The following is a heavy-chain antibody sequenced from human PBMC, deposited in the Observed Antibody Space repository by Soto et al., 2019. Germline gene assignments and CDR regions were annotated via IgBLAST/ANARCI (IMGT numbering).Heavy chain of an antibody. CDR1: GGTFSSYA. D-gene: IGHD1-26*01. Sequence: SVKVSCKASGGTFSSYAISWVRQAPGQGLEWMGGIIPIFGTANYAQKFQGRVTITADESTSTAYMELSSLRSEDTAVYYCARVGPLVGATAMGYYYYGMDVWGQGTTVTVSS. J-gene: IGHJ6*02. V-gene: IGHV1-69*13. CDR3: ARVGPLVGATAMGYYYYGMDV. CDR2: IIPIFGTA.